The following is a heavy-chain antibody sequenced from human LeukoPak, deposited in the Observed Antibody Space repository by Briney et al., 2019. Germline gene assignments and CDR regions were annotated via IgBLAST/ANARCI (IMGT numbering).Heavy chain of an antibody. CDR2: IYSGGST. J-gene: IGHJ3*02. V-gene: IGHV3-66*01. CDR3: ARDSIGTGDAFDI. Sequence: GGSLRLSCAASGFTFSDYYMSWIRQAPGKGLEWVSVIYSGGSTYYADSVKGRFTISRDNSKNTLYLQMNSLRAEDTAVYYCARDSIGTGDAFDIWGQGTMVTVSS. CDR1: GFTFSDYY. D-gene: IGHD1-26*01.